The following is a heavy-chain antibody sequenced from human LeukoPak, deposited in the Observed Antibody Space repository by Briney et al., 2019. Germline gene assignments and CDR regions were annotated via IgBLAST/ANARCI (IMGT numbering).Heavy chain of an antibody. V-gene: IGHV1-69*13. CDR1: GGTFISYA. Sequence: SVKVSCKASGGTFISYAISWVRQAPGQGLEWMGGIIPIFGTTNYAQKFQGRVTITADESTSTAYMELSSLRSEDTAVYYCARGGAAGTVYWGQGTLVTVSS. CDR2: IIPIFGTT. J-gene: IGHJ4*02. CDR3: ARGGAAGTVY. D-gene: IGHD6-13*01.